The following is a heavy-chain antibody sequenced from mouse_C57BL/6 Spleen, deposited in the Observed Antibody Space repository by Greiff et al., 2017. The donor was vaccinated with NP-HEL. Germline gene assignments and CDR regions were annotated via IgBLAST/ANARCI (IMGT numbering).Heavy chain of an antibody. V-gene: IGHV1-19*01. Sequence: EVQLQQSGPVLVKPGASVKMSCKASGYTFTDYYMNWVKQSHGKSLEWIGVINPYNGGTSYNQKFKGKATLTVDKSSSTAYMELNSLTSEDSAVYYCASGAYGDPYYYAMDYWGQGTSVTVSS. CDR2: INPYNGGT. CDR3: ASGAYGDPYYYAMDY. D-gene: IGHD2-13*01. J-gene: IGHJ4*01. CDR1: GYTFTDYY.